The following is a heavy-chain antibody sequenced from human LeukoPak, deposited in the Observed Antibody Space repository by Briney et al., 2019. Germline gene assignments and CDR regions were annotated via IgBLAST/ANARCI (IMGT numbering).Heavy chain of an antibody. CDR2: ISGSGGST. CDR3: AKEPPIFSGVFDY. V-gene: IGHV3-23*01. J-gene: IGHJ4*02. CDR1: GFTFSSYA. D-gene: IGHD3-9*01. Sequence: TGGSLRLSCAASGFTFSSYAMSWVRQAPGKGLEWVSAISGSGGSTYYADSVKGRFTISRDNSKNTLYLQMNRLRAEGTAVYYCAKEPPIFSGVFDYWGQGTLVTVSS.